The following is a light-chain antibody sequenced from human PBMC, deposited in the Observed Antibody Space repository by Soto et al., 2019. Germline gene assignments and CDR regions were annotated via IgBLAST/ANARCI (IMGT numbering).Light chain of an antibody. CDR2: KVS. J-gene: IGKJ1*01. V-gene: IGKV2-30*01. CDR3: MLGSHWPGT. Sequence: DAVMTQSPLSLPVILGQGTSISSSRRQSHVYIDGNTYLNWFQQRTGQSPRRLSYKVSHRDSGVPDRVSGSGSGTDFTLRISRVEVEDVATYYCMLGSHWPGTFGQGTKVEIK. CDR1: QSHVYIDGNTY.